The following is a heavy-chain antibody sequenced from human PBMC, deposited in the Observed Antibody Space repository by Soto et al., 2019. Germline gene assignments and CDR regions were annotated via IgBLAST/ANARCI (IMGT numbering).Heavy chain of an antibody. Sequence: PSETLSLTCTVSGGSITGVSYWGWIRQPPGLGLQWLGYIFHTGNAVYNPSLKSRVTLSVDPSKNQFSLNLTSVTAADTAVYYCARDGAGMTALGIDYWGRGTLVTVSS. CDR1: GGSITGVSY. D-gene: IGHD2-21*02. CDR2: IFHTGNA. CDR3: ARDGAGMTALGIDY. V-gene: IGHV4-61*08. J-gene: IGHJ4*02.